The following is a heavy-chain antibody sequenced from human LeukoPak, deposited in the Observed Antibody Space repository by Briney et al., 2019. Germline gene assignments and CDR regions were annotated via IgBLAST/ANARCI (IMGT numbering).Heavy chain of an antibody. CDR1: GGSISGYY. Sequence: PSETLSLTCTVSGGSISGYYWSWIRQPAGKGLEWIGLIYTSGSTTYNPSLKSRVTLSIDTSKNQFSLKVNSVTAADTAVYYCARGDYSSGLYYFDYWGQGTLVTVSS. D-gene: IGHD6-19*01. V-gene: IGHV4-4*07. J-gene: IGHJ4*02. CDR2: IYTSGST. CDR3: ARGDYSSGLYYFDY.